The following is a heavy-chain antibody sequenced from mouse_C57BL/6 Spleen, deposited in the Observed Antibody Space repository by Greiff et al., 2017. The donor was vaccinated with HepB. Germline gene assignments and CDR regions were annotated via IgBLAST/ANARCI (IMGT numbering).Heavy chain of an antibody. D-gene: IGHD1-1*01. Sequence: VQLKQSGAELVKPGASVKLSCTASGFNIKDYYMHWVKQRTEQGLEWIGRIDPEDGETKYAPKFQGKATITADTSSNTAYLQLSSLTSEDTAVYYCAAITTVPVESFDYWGQGTTLTVSS. V-gene: IGHV14-2*01. CDR2: IDPEDGET. CDR1: GFNIKDYY. CDR3: AAITTVPVESFDY. J-gene: IGHJ2*01.